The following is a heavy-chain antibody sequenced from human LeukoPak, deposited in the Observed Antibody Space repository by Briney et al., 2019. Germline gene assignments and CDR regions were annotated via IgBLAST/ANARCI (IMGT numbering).Heavy chain of an antibody. CDR3: ARDKYCTSGVCYFDY. CDR1: GGFTGSGNYY. V-gene: IGHV4-31*03. CDR2: IHCSGST. Sequence: PSETLSLTCTVSGGFTGSGNYYWSWIRQHPGKGLEWIGYIHCSGSTYHNPSLKTRVTISMDTSKNQLSLKLQSVTAADTAVYYCARDKYCTSGVCYFDYWGQGTLVTVST. D-gene: IGHD2-8*01. J-gene: IGHJ4*02.